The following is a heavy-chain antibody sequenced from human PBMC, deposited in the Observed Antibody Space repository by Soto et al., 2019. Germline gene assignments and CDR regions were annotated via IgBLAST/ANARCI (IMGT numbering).Heavy chain of an antibody. CDR2: ISWDGGST. V-gene: IGHV3-43*01. CDR1: GFTFDDYT. D-gene: IGHD6-19*01. J-gene: IGHJ4*02. Sequence: EVQLVESGGVVVQPGGSLRLSCAASGFTFDDYTMHGVRQAPGKGLEWVSLISWDGGSTYYADSVKGRFTISRDNSKNSLYLQMNSLRTEDTALYYCANSRSGSYFDSWGQGTLVTVSS. CDR3: ANSRSGSYFDS.